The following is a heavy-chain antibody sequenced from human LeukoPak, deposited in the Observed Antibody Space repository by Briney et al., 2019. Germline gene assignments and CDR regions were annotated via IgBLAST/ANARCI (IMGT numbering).Heavy chain of an antibody. CDR1: GGSVSSDSYY. Sequence: SETLSLTCTVSGGSVSSDSYYWSWLRQPPGKGLEWIGYIYYTGSTNYNPSLKSRVTISVDMSKNQFSLKLTSVTAADTAVYYCARGSGIVGAYFYYYGMDVWGQGTTVTVSS. D-gene: IGHD1-26*01. V-gene: IGHV4-61*01. J-gene: IGHJ6*02. CDR2: IYYTGST. CDR3: ARGSGIVGAYFYYYGMDV.